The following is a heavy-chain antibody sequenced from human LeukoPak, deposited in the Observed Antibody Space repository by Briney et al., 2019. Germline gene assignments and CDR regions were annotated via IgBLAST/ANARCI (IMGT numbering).Heavy chain of an antibody. V-gene: IGHV1-18*01. D-gene: IGHD3-3*01. CDR1: GYTFTSYG. CDR3: AREGTGRTYYDFWSGYPPSPYTKYYFDY. CDR2: ISAYNGNT. J-gene: IGHJ4*02. Sequence: GASVKVSCKASGYTFTSYGISWVRQAPGQGLEWMGWISAYNGNTNYAQKLQGRVTMTTDTSTSTAYMELRSLRSDDTAVYYCAREGTGRTYYDFWSGYPPSPYTKYYFDYWGQGTPVTVSS.